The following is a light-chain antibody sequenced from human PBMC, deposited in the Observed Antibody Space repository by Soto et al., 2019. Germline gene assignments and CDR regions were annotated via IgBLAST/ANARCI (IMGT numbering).Light chain of an antibody. V-gene: IGLV2-11*01. J-gene: IGLJ1*01. Sequence: QPVLTQPRSVSGSPGQSVTISCTGTSNDVGGYDYVSWYQQHPGKAPKLIIYDVSKRPSGVPDRFSGSKSGNTASLTISGLQAEDEADYYCCSYAGTYSYVFGTETKVTVL. CDR3: CSYAGTYSYV. CDR2: DVS. CDR1: SNDVGGYDY.